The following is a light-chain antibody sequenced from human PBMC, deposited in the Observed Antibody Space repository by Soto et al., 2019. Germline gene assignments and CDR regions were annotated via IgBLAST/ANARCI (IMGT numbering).Light chain of an antibody. V-gene: IGLV6-57*02. Sequence: NFMLTQPHSVSESPGKTVTISCTGSSGSIASNYVQWYQQRPGSAPTTVIFEDNQRPSGVPDRFSGSIDSSSNSASLTISGLKTEDEADYYCQSYDSSTQHAVFGGGTQLTVL. CDR3: QSYDSSTQHAV. J-gene: IGLJ7*01. CDR2: EDN. CDR1: SGSIASNY.